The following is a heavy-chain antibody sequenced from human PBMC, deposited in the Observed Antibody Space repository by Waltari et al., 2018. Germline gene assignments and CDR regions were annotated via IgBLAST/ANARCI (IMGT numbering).Heavy chain of an antibody. CDR1: W. CDR2: IHSSGKV. Sequence: WWCWVRQPRERGLEWFGQIHSSGKVNYNPSLESRVTISADTSNNQFSLKLTSTTAADTAVYYCARDRGIGLYLDSWGQGTLVTVSP. CDR3: ARDRGIGLYLDS. D-gene: IGHD1-26*01. J-gene: IGHJ4*02. V-gene: IGHV4-4*02.